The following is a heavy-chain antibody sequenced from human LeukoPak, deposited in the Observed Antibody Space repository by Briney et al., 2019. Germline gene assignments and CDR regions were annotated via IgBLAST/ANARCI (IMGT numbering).Heavy chain of an antibody. CDR2: ISSISSYI. D-gene: IGHD2-2*03. CDR1: GFTFSSYS. J-gene: IGHJ3*02. V-gene: IGHV3-21*01. Sequence: GGSLRLSCAASGFTFSSYSMNWVRQAPGKGLEGVSSISSISSYIYYADSVKGRFTISRDNAKNSLYLQMNSLRAEDTAVYYCARRPGYCSSTSCYRNAFDIWGQGTMVTVSS. CDR3: ARRPGYCSSTSCYRNAFDI.